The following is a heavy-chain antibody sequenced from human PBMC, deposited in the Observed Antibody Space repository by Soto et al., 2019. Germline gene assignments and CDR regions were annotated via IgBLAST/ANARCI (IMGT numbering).Heavy chain of an antibody. D-gene: IGHD6-13*01. CDR3: AKDRSIAAAGTGWFDP. J-gene: IGHJ5*02. CDR1: GFTFSSYA. CDR2: ISGSGGST. V-gene: IGHV3-23*01. Sequence: PGGSLRLSCAASGFTFSSYAMTWVRQAPGKGLEWVSAISGSGGSTYYADSVKGRFTISRDNSKNTLYLQMNSLRAEDTAVYYCAKDRSIAAAGTGWFDPWGQGTLVTVSS.